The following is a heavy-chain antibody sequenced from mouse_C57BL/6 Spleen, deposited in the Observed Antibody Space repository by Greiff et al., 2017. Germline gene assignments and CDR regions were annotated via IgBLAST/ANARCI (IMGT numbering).Heavy chain of an antibody. Sequence: VKLMESGPGLVAPSQSLSITCTVSGFSLTSYAISWVRQPPGKGLEWLGVIWTGGGTNYNSALKSRLSISKDNSKSQVFLKMNSLQTDDTARYYCARLGSGGYRYAMDYWGQGTSVTVSS. J-gene: IGHJ4*01. CDR3: ARLGSGGYRYAMDY. CDR2: IWTGGGT. V-gene: IGHV2-9-1*01. D-gene: IGHD1-1*01. CDR1: GFSLTSYA.